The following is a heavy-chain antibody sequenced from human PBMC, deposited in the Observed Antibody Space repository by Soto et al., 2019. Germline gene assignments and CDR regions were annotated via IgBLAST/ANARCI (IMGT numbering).Heavy chain of an antibody. Sequence: ASVKVSCKASGYTFTGYYMHWVRQAPGQGLEWMGWINPNSGGTNYAQKFQGWVTMTRDTSISTAYMELSRLRSDDTAVYYCARVGLRFLEWLLPNDAFDIWGQGTMVTVSS. J-gene: IGHJ3*02. CDR2: INPNSGGT. D-gene: IGHD3-3*01. CDR1: GYTFTGYY. CDR3: ARVGLRFLEWLLPNDAFDI. V-gene: IGHV1-2*04.